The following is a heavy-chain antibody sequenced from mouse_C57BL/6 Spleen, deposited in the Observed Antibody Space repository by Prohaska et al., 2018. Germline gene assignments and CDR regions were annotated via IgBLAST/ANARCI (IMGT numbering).Heavy chain of an antibody. Sequence: EVKLEESGGGLVQPGGSMKLPCIASGFTFSNYWMNWVRQSPEKGLECVAKIRLKSDNYATHYAESVKGRFTISRDDSKSSVYLEMNNLRDEDTGIYYCTAEPDAYWGNGTLVTVSA. J-gene: IGHJ3*01. CDR3: TAEPDAY. V-gene: IGHV6-3*01. CDR1: GFTFSNYW. CDR2: IRLKSDNYAT.